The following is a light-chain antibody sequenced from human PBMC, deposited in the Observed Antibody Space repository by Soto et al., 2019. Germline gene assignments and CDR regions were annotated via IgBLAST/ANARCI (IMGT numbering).Light chain of an antibody. J-gene: IGKJ1*01. CDR3: QQYKNWPPIT. CDR2: GAS. CDR1: QSLSSS. Sequence: DIVLTQSPGTLSLSPGERATLSCRASQSLSSSLAWYQQKPGQAPRLLIYGASTRATGIPARFSGSGSGTEFTLTISSLQSEDFAVYYCQQYKNWPPITFGQGTKVDIK. V-gene: IGKV3-15*01.